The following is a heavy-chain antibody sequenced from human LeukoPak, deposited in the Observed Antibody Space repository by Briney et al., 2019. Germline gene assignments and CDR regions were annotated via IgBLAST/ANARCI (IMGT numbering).Heavy chain of an antibody. CDR2: IYYSGST. CDR3: ARDELAAPFDY. V-gene: IGHV4-39*07. CDR1: GGSISSSSYY. Sequence: SETLSLTCTVSGGSISSSSYYWGWLRPPPGKVLGWIGSIYYSGSTFYNPSLKSRVTISVDTSKNQFSLQLSSVTAADTAVYYCARDELAAPFDYWGQGTLVTVSS. J-gene: IGHJ4*02. D-gene: IGHD6-6*01.